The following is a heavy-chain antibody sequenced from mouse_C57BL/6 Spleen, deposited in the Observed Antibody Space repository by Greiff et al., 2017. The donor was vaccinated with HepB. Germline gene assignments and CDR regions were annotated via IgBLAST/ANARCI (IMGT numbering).Heavy chain of an antibody. CDR3: TGYLLWYYYAMDY. V-gene: IGHV6-3*01. D-gene: IGHD2-1*01. CDR2: IRLKSDNYAT. CDR1: GFTFSNYW. J-gene: IGHJ4*01. Sequence: DVMLVESGGGLVQPGGSMKLSCVASGFTFSNYWMNWVRQSPEKGLEWVAQIRLKSDNYATHYAESVKGRFTISRDDYKSSVYLQMNNLRAEDTGIYYCTGYLLWYYYAMDYWGQGTSVTVAS.